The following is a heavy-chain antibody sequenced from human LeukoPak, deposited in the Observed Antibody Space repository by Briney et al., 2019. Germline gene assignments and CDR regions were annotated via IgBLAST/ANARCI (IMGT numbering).Heavy chain of an antibody. CDR2: VNPSSGSA. CDR3: ARDWAHGSFDY. J-gene: IGHJ4*02. Sequence: ASVTVSCKASGYTFSGYSMHWVRQAPGQGPEGMGMVNPSSGSATYAQKFQGSVTMTRDTSTTTLYMELSSLRSEDTAVYYCARDWAHGSFDYWGQGTPVIVSS. V-gene: IGHV1-46*01. D-gene: IGHD3-10*01. CDR1: GYTFSGYS.